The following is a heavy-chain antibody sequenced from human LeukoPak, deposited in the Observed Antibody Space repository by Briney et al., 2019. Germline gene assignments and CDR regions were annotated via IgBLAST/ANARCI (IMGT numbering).Heavy chain of an antibody. CDR3: ASYGSGSYYYGMDV. CDR2: IYHSGST. J-gene: IGHJ6*04. D-gene: IGHD3-10*01. V-gene: IGHV4-4*02. Sequence: ASETLSLTCAVSVGSISSSNWWSWVRQPPGKGLEWSWEIYHSGSTNYNPSLKSRVTISVDKSKNQFSLKLSSVTAADTAVYYCASYGSGSYYYGMDVWGKGTTVTVSS. CDR1: VGSISSSNW.